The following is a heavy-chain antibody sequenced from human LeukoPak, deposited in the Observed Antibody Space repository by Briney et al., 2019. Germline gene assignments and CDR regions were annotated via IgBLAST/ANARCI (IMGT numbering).Heavy chain of an antibody. CDR2: ISSSGGTT. CDR3: ARPSNEGQWLVGQGVDY. CDR1: GFTFSDYG. D-gene: IGHD6-19*01. V-gene: IGHV3-23*01. J-gene: IGHJ4*02. Sequence: PGGSLRLSCAASGFTFSDYGMSWVRQAPGKGLEWVSPISSSGGTTYYADSVKGRFTISRDNSRNTLYLQMNSLRAEDTAVYYCARPSNEGQWLVGQGVDYWGQGTLVTVPS.